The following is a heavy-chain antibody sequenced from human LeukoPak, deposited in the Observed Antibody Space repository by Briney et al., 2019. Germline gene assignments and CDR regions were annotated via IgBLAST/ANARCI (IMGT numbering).Heavy chain of an antibody. CDR2: IFSGGST. D-gene: IGHD3-22*01. V-gene: IGHV3-66*01. Sequence: PGGSLRLSCAASGCTVRSNYMSWVRQAPGKGLEWVGVIFSGGSTDYADSVKGRFTISRDNSKTTLYLQMHSLRAEATAVYYCARDASSGYNSNYYGIDVWGQGTTVTVSS. CDR3: ARDASSGYNSNYYGIDV. CDR1: GCTVRSNY. J-gene: IGHJ6*02.